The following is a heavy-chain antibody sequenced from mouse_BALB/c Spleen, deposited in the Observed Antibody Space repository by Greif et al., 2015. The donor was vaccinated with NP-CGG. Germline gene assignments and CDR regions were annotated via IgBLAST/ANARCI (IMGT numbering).Heavy chain of an antibody. CDR1: GYAFSSYW. CDR3: ARRGDSWDYFDY. CDR2: IYPGDGDT. V-gene: IGHV1-80*01. Sequence: QVQLQQSGAELVRPGSSVKISCKASGYAFSSYWMNWVKQRPGQGLEWIGQIYPGDGDTNYNGKFKGKATLTADKSSSTAYMQLSSLTSEDSAVYFCARRGDSWDYFDYWGQGTTLTVSS. D-gene: IGHD3-3*01. J-gene: IGHJ2*01.